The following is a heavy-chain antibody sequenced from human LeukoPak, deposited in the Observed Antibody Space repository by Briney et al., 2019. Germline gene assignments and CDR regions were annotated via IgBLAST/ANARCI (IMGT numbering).Heavy chain of an antibody. D-gene: IGHD3-16*01. J-gene: IGHJ4*02. CDR1: GGTFSSYA. CDR2: IIPILGIA. V-gene: IGHV1-69*04. CDR3: ARVAKWGNYYFDY. Sequence: ASVKVSCKASGGTFSSYAISWVRQAPGQGLEWMGRIIPILGIANYAQKFQGRVTITADKSTSTAYMELSSLRSEDTAVYYCARVAKWGNYYFDYWGQGTLVTVSS.